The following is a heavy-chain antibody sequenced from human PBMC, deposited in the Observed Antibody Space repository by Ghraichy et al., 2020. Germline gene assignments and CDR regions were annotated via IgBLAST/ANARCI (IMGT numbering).Heavy chain of an antibody. D-gene: IGHD6-6*01. CDR2: IYTSGST. V-gene: IGHV4-4*09. CDR3: ARLEIAARSQYYFDY. CDR1: GGSISSYY. J-gene: IGHJ4*02. Sequence: SETLSLTCTVSGGSISSYYWSWIRQPPGKGLEWIGYIYTSGSTNYNPSLKSRVTISVDTSKNQFSLKLSSVTAADTAVYYCARLEIAARSQYYFDYWGQGTLVTVSS.